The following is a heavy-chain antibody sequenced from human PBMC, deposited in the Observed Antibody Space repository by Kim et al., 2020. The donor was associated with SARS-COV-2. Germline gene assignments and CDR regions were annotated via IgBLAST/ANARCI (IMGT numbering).Heavy chain of an antibody. Sequence: SVKVSCKASGGTFSSYAISWVRQAPGQGLEWMGGIIPIFGTANYAQKFQGRVTITADESTSTAYMELSSLRSEDTAVYYCARGHMGATTFQSQKSPLNYWGQGTLVTVSS. V-gene: IGHV1-69*13. CDR2: IIPIFGTA. CDR3: ARGHMGATTFQSQKSPLNY. J-gene: IGHJ4*02. D-gene: IGHD1-26*01. CDR1: GGTFSSYA.